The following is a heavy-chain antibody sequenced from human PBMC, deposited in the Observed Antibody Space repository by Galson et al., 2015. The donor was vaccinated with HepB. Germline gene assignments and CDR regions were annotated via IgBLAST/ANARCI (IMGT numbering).Heavy chain of an antibody. D-gene: IGHD3-16*02. CDR2: INHSGST. Sequence: SEPLSLTCAVYGGSFSGSYWSWIRQPPGKGLEWIGEINHSGSTNYNPSLKSRVTISVDTSKNQFSLKLSSVTAADTAVYYCARENLYDYVWGSYRSSVYWGQGTLVTVSS. V-gene: IGHV4-34*01. CDR3: ARENLYDYVWGSYRSSVY. J-gene: IGHJ4*02. CDR1: GGSFSGSY.